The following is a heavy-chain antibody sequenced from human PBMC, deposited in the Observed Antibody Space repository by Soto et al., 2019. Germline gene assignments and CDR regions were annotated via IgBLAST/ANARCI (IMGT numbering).Heavy chain of an antibody. D-gene: IGHD3-10*01. V-gene: IGHV3-30*18. CDR2: ISNDGSNE. Sequence: GGSLRLSCARSGFTFRWFGMNWVRQAPGKGLEWVARISNDGSNEYYVDSVKGRFTITRDNSKNTLYLQMDSLRAEDTAVYYCAKGEVRGIIPSYFDYWGLGTLVTVSS. CDR1: GFTFRWFG. CDR3: AKGEVRGIIPSYFDY. J-gene: IGHJ4*02.